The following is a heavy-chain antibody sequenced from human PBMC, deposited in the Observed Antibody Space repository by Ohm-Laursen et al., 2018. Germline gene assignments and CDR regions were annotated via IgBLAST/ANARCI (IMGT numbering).Heavy chain of an antibody. J-gene: IGHJ5*02. V-gene: IGHV3-48*03. CDR2: ISSSGSTI. Sequence: SLRLSCAASGFTFSSYEMNWVRQAPGKGLEWVSYISSSGSTIYYADSVKGRFTISRDNSKNTLYLQMNSLRAEDTAVYYCAREGYYLNWFDPWGQGTLVTVSS. CDR3: AREGYYLNWFDP. CDR1: GFTFSSYE. D-gene: IGHD1-26*01.